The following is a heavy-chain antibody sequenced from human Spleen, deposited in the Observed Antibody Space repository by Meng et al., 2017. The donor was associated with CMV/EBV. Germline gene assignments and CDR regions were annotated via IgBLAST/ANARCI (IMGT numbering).Heavy chain of an antibody. CDR1: GGSVSGYY. CDR3: ARLLPAAWYNWFDP. V-gene: IGHV4-34*01. CDR2: IKHSGST. Sequence: GVYGGSVSGYYWSWVRQSPGKGLEWIGEIKHSGSTNYNPSLKSRVTISVDTSKSQFSLKLTSVTAADTAVYYCARLLPAAWYNWFDPWGQGILVTVSS. J-gene: IGHJ5*02. D-gene: IGHD2-2*01.